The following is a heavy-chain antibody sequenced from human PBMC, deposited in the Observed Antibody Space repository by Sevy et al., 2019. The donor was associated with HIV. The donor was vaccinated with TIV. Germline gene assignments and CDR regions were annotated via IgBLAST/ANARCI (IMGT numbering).Heavy chain of an antibody. CDR3: ARDRAYSALDY. D-gene: IGHD5-18*01. J-gene: IGHJ4*02. V-gene: IGHV3-7*01. Sequence: GGSLRLSCVASGFSLSDSWMTWVRQAPGKGLERIAFINEDGSRLGYVDSVRGRFTISRENTKNSLYLQMNSLRAEDTAVYFCARDRAYSALDYWGQGPLVTVSS. CDR1: GFSLSDSW. CDR2: INEDGSRL.